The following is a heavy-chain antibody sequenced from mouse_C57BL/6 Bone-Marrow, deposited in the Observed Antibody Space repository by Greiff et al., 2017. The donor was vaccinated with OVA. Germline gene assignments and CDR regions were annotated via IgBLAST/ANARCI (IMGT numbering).Heavy chain of an antibody. D-gene: IGHD1-1*01. Sequence: EVQLQESGPGLVKPSQSLSLTCSVPGYSITSGYYWNWIRQFPGNKLEWMGYISYDGSNTSNPSLKNRISITRYTAKNQFFLKLNSVTTEDTATYDCARCTTVDDMDYWGQGTSVTVSS. V-gene: IGHV3-6*01. CDR2: ISYDGSN. CDR1: GYSITSGYY. J-gene: IGHJ4*01. CDR3: ARCTTVDDMDY.